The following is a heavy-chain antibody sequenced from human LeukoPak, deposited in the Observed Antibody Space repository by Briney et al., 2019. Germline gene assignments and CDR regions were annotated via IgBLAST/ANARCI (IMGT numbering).Heavy chain of an antibody. CDR2: ISGSGGST. D-gene: IGHD3-3*01. CDR1: GVTFSSYA. V-gene: IGHV3-23*01. J-gene: IGHJ4*02. CDR3: AKPGVTNTIFGVVATTDY. Sequence: GGSLRLSCAASGVTFSSYAMSWVRQAPGKGLEWISAISGSGGSTYYADSVKGRFTISRDNSKNTLYLQMNSLRAEDTAVYYCAKPGVTNTIFGVVATTDYWGQGTLVTVSS.